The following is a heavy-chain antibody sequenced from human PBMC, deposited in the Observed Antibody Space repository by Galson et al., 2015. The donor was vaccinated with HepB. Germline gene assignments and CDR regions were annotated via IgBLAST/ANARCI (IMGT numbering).Heavy chain of an antibody. CDR2: AYYRSRWSN. CDR3: AYGVDV. J-gene: IGHJ6*02. CDR1: GDSVSSNSAV. V-gene: IGHV6-1*01. Sequence: CAISGDSVSSNSAVWNWIRQSPSRGLEWLGRAYYRSRWSNDYAVSVKSRISINADTSKNQVPLQLNSVTPDDTAVYYCAYGVDVWGQGTRVTVS.